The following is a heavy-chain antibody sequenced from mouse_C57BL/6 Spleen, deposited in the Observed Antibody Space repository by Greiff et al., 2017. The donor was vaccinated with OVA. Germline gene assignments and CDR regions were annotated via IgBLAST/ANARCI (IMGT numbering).Heavy chain of an antibody. J-gene: IGHJ2*01. D-gene: IGHD1-1*01. Sequence: QVQLKQPGTELVKPGASVKLSCKASGYTFTSYWMHWVKQRPGQGLEWIGNINPSNGGTNYNEKFKSKATLTVDKSSSTAYMQLSSLTSEDSAVYYCASSTVVEDYFDYWGQGTTLTVSS. V-gene: IGHV1-53*01. CDR2: INPSNGGT. CDR3: ASSTVVEDYFDY. CDR1: GYTFTSYW.